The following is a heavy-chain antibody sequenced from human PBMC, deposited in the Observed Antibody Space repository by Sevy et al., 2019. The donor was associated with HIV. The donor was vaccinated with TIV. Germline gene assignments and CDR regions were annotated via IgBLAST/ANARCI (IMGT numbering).Heavy chain of an antibody. J-gene: IGHJ4*02. CDR2: IKPDGSDK. D-gene: IGHD6-19*01. V-gene: IGHV3-7*01. CDR1: GFTFRTYW. Sequence: GVSLRLSCAASGFTFRTYWMSWVRQAPGKGLEWVANIKPDGSDKNYMDSVKGRFTISRDNAKNSRYLHVSSLRAEDTAVYYCARLSSPMPDSGWYDFFDHWGQGTLVTVSS. CDR3: ARLSSPMPDSGWYDFFDH.